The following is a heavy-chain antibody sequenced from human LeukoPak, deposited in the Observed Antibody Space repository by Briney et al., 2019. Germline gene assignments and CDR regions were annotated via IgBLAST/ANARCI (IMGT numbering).Heavy chain of an antibody. CDR1: GYSFRNYW. V-gene: IGHV5-51*01. Sequence: GESLKISCKGSGYSFRNYWIGWVRQMPGKGLEWMGFIYPGDSEIRYIPSFQGHVTISVDKSNTTAYVQWSSLEASDSAMYYCARLQGYFYGSGSNEADFWGQGTLVTVSS. CDR3: ARLQGYFYGSGSNEADF. J-gene: IGHJ4*02. CDR2: IYPGDSEI. D-gene: IGHD3-10*01.